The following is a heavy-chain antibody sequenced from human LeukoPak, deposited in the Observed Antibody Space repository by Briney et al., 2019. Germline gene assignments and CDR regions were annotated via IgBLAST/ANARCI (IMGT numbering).Heavy chain of an antibody. CDR2: INAGNGNT. J-gene: IGHJ4*02. CDR3: AREKYSGSYSFDY. V-gene: IGHV1-3*03. Sequence: ASVKVSCKASGYTFTNYAMHWVRQAPGQRLEWMGWINAGNGNTKYSQEFQDRVTMTRDMSTSTVYMELSSLRSEDTAVYYCAREKYSGSYSFDYWGQGTLVTVSS. CDR1: GYTFTNYA. D-gene: IGHD1-26*01.